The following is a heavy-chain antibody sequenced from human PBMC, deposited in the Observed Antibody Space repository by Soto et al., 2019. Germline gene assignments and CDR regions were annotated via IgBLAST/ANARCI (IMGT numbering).Heavy chain of an antibody. V-gene: IGHV1-46*01. CDR2: INPSGGST. D-gene: IGHD6-13*01. CDR3: ARDGRSSSSWFDP. CDR1: GYTFTGYY. J-gene: IGHJ5*02. Sequence: ASVKVSCKASGYTFTGYYFHWVRQAPGQGLEWMGVINPSGGSTNYAQKFQGRVTMTRDTSTSTVYMELSSLRSEDTAVYYCARDGRSSSSWFDPWGQGTLVTVSS.